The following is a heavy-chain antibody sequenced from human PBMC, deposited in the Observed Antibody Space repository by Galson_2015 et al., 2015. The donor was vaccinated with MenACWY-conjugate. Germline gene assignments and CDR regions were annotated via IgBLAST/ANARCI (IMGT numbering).Heavy chain of an antibody. J-gene: IGHJ3*02. D-gene: IGHD6-13*01. CDR1: GFTFSTYW. CDR2: IKQDGGEK. Sequence: LRLSCAASGFTFSTYWMNWVRQAPGKGLEWVANIKQDGGEKYYVDSVKGRFTISRDNAKNSLHLQMNSLRAEDTAVYYCVRDVFRSSSSWYDPDAFDNWGQGTRVTVSS. CDR3: VRDVFRSSSSWYDPDAFDN. V-gene: IGHV3-7*01.